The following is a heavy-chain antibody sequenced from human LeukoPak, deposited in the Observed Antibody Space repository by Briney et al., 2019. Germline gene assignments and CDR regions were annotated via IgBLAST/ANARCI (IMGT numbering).Heavy chain of an antibody. D-gene: IGHD3-16*01. Sequence: SETLSLTCTVSGGSISSGGYYWSWIRQPPGKGLEWIGYIYHSGSTYYNPSLKSRVTISVDRSKNQFSLKLSSVTAADTAVYYCARVALGDDAFDIWGQGTMVTVSS. V-gene: IGHV4-30-2*01. J-gene: IGHJ3*02. CDR3: ARVALGDDAFDI. CDR1: GGSISSGGYY. CDR2: IYHSGST.